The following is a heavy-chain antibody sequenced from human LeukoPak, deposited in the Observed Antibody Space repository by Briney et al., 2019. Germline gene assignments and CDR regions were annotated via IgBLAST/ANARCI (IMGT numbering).Heavy chain of an antibody. CDR3: AGHHPRNTVDF. Sequence: SETLSLTCTVSGGSIXSYYXSWIRQPPXXXXXWIAYISDIGSINYNPSLKSRVTISLDTSKNQFSLKLSSVTAADTAVYYCAGHHPRNTVDFWGQGTLVTVSS. D-gene: IGHD2/OR15-2a*01. CDR2: ISDIGSI. V-gene: IGHV4-59*08. J-gene: IGHJ4*02. CDR1: GGSIXSYY.